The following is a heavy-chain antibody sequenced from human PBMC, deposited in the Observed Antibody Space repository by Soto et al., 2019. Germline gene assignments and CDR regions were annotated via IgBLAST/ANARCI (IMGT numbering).Heavy chain of an antibody. Sequence: QVQLQESGPGLVKPSQTLSLTCTVSGGSISSGGYYWSWIRQHPGKGLEWIGYIYYTGSTYYNPSLKSRVTISVDTSKNQCSLKLRSVTAADTAVDYWATLYMVRGVRTFAYGGQGTLVTVSS. CDR3: ATLYMVRGVRTFAY. CDR2: IYYTGST. J-gene: IGHJ4*02. V-gene: IGHV4-31*03. CDR1: GGSISSGGYY. D-gene: IGHD3-10*01.